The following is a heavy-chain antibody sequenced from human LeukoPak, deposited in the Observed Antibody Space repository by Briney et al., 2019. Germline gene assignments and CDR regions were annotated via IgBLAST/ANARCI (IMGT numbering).Heavy chain of an antibody. D-gene: IGHD3-22*01. Sequence: SETLSLTCTVSGGSISSSSYLWGWIRQPPGKGREWIGSICYSGSTYYNPSLKSRVTISVDTSKNQFSLKLSSVTAADTAVYYCARDNYYDSSGYYWSRGAFDIWGQGTMVTVSS. J-gene: IGHJ3*02. CDR3: ARDNYYDSSGYYWSRGAFDI. V-gene: IGHV4-39*07. CDR2: ICYSGST. CDR1: GGSISSSSYL.